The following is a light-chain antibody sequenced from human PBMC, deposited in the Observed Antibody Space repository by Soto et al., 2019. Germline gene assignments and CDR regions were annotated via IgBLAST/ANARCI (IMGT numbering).Light chain of an antibody. J-gene: IGLJ2*01. CDR3: SSYAGSNNFV. Sequence: QSALTQPPSASGSRGQSVTISCTGTSSDVGDYNYVSWYQQHPGKAPKLMIYEVSKRPSGVPDRFSGSKSGNTASLTVSGLQAEDEADYYCSSYAGSNNFVFGGGTNLTVL. CDR1: SSDVGDYNY. CDR2: EVS. V-gene: IGLV2-8*01.